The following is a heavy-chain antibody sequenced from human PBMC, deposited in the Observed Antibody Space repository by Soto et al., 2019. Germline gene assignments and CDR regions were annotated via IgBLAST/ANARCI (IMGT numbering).Heavy chain of an antibody. Sequence: GASVKVSCKASGYTFTSYYMHWVRQAPGQGLEWMGIINPSGGSTRYAQKLQGRVTMTTDTSTSTAYMELRSLRSDDTAVYYCARDGGALDIWGQGTMVTVSS. CDR3: ARDGGALDI. CDR2: INPSGGST. CDR1: GYTFTSYY. J-gene: IGHJ3*02. D-gene: IGHD3-16*01. V-gene: IGHV1-46*01.